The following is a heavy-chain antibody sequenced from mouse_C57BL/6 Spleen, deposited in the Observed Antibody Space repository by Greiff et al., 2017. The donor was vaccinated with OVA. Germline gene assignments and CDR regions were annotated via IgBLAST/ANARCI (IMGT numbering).Heavy chain of an antibody. J-gene: IGHJ4*01. V-gene: IGHV3-1*01. CDR2: ISYSGST. CDR3: ARGRVYYAMDY. Sequence: EVKLMESGPGMVKPSQSLSLTCTVTGYSITSGYDWHWIRHFPGNKLEWMGYISYSGSTNYNPSLKSRISITHDTSKNHFFLKLNSVTTEDTATYYCARGRVYYAMDYWGQGTSVTVSS. CDR1: GYSITSGYD.